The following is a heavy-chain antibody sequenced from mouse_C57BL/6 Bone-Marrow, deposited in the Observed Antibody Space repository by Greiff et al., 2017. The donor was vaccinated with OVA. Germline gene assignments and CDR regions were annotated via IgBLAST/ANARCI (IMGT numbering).Heavy chain of an antibody. CDR2: IDPSDSYT. CDR3: ARSLLLYWYFDD. CDR1: GYTFTSYW. V-gene: IGHV1-50*01. Sequence: QVQLQQPGAELVKPGASVKLSCKASGYTFTSYWMQWVKQRPGQGLEWIGEIDPSDSYTNYNQKFKGKATLTVDTSSSTAYMQLSSLTSEDSAVYCCARSLLLYWYFDDWGTGTTLTVSS. J-gene: IGHJ1*03.